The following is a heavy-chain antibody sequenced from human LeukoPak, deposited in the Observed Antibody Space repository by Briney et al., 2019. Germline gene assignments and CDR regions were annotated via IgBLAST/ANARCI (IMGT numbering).Heavy chain of an antibody. J-gene: IGHJ4*02. Sequence: PSETLSLTCTVSGGSLSSGGYYWSWIRQHPRKGLEWIGYIYYSGSTYYNPSLKSRVTISVDTSKNQFSLKLSSVTAADTAVYYCARDRSGVTDYWGQGTLVTVSS. D-gene: IGHD2-21*02. CDR2: IYYSGST. CDR3: ARDRSGVTDY. CDR1: GGSLSSGGYY. V-gene: IGHV4-31*03.